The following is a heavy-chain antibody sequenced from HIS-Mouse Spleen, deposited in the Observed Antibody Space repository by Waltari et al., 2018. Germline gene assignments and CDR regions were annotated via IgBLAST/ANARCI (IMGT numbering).Heavy chain of an antibody. D-gene: IGHD6-13*01. V-gene: IGHV4-39*07. CDR3: AREIPYSSSWYDWYFDL. Sequence: QLQLQESGPGLVKPSETLSLTCTVSGGSISSSSYYLGWIRQPPGKGLEWIGSIYYSGSTYYNPSLKSGVTISVDTSKNQFSLKLSSVTAADTAVYYCAREIPYSSSWYDWYFDLWGRGTLVTVSS. J-gene: IGHJ2*01. CDR2: IYYSGST. CDR1: GGSISSSSYY.